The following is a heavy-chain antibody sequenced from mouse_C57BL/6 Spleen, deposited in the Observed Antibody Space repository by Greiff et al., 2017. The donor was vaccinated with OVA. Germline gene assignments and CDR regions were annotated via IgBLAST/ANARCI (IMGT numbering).Heavy chain of an antibody. D-gene: IGHD2-1*01. CDR1: GYTFTSYW. CDR3: ARKSYGNYRYFDV. V-gene: IGHV1-69*01. CDR2: IDPSDSYT. J-gene: IGHJ1*03. Sequence: QVQLKQPGAELVMPGASVKLSCKASGYTFTSYWMHWVKQRPGQGLEWIGEIDPSDSYTNYNQKFKGKSTLTVDKSSSTAYMQLSSLTSEDSAVYYCARKSYGNYRYFDVWGTGTTVTVSS.